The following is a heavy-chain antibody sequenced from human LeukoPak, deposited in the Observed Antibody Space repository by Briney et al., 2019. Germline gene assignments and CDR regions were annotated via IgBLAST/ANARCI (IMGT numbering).Heavy chain of an antibody. CDR1: GYTFTDYY. D-gene: IGHD6-19*01. CDR3: VRDLTGGSGD. Sequence: GASVKVSCKASGYTFTDYYMHWVRQAPGQTFEWLAWINPKSGDTHYAQKFQGRVTVTTDTSITSVYMELSGLQSDDTAVYYCVRDLTGGSGDWGQGTLVNVSS. V-gene: IGHV1-2*02. J-gene: IGHJ4*02. CDR2: INPKSGDT.